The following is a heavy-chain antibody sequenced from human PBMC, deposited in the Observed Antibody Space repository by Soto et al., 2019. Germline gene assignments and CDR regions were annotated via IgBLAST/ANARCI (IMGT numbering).Heavy chain of an antibody. D-gene: IGHD6-19*01. CDR2: ISGSGGST. CDR1: GLTFSSYA. J-gene: IGHJ4*02. V-gene: IGHV3-23*01. CDR3: ATLAVAGGKGRGY. Sequence: EVQLLESGGGLVQPGGSLRLSCAASGLTFSSYAMSWVRQAPGKGLEWVSAISGSGGSTYYADAVNGWFTISRDNSKSTVYLQMNSLRAEDTAVYYCATLAVAGGKGRGYWGQGTLVTVSS.